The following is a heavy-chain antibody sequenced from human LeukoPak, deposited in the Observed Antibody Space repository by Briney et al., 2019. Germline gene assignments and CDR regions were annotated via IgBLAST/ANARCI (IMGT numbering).Heavy chain of an antibody. CDR3: ARNFPYSSSYNLDV. CDR2: TSFDGSNK. Sequence: GGSLRLSCAASGFTFSRYAMHWVRQAPGKGLEWVAITSFDGSNKFYSDSVKGRFTISRDNSVNTLFLQMTSLSPEDTAIYYCARNFPYSSSYNLDVWGQGTLVTVSS. CDR1: GFTFSRYA. D-gene: IGHD6-6*01. J-gene: IGHJ4*02. V-gene: IGHV3-30-3*01.